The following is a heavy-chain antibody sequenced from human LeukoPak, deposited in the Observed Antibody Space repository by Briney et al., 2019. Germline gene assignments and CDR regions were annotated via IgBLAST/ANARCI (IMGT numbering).Heavy chain of an antibody. V-gene: IGHV3-23*01. CDR1: GFTFSSFV. Sequence: GGSLRLSCAASGFTFSSFVMSWVRQAPGKGLEWVSSISGSGVYKYYTDSVKGRFTISRDNSKNTPYVQMNSLGAEDTAVYYCAKVSCTGGTCSSFDYWGQGTLATVSS. J-gene: IGHJ4*02. CDR2: ISGSGVYK. D-gene: IGHD2-8*02. CDR3: AKVSCTGGTCSSFDY.